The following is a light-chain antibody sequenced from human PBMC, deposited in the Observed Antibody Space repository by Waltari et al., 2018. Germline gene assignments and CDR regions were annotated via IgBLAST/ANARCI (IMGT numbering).Light chain of an antibody. J-gene: IGLJ3*02. V-gene: IGLV1-44*01. CDR2: RNV. CDR3: AAWDDSLNGHWV. CDR1: YSNIGNNV. Sequence: QSVLTQPPSASGTPGQRVTFSCSGTYSNIGNNVVNWYQQLPGKAPKLLIYRNVQRPSGVPARFSGSKSGSSASLAIGGLQSDDEADYYCAAWDDSLNGHWVFGGGTKVTVL.